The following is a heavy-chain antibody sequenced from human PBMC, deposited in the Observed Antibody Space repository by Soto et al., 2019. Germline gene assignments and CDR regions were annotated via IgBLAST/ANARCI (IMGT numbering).Heavy chain of an antibody. Sequence: SETLSLTCTVSGGSISSSSYYWGWIRQPPGKGLEWIGSIYYSGSTYYNPSLKSRVTISVDTSKNQFSLKLSSVTAAGTAVYYCARLLPVPAAMYYFDYWGQGTLVTVSS. CDR3: ARLLPVPAAMYYFDY. D-gene: IGHD2-2*01. CDR1: GGSISSSSYY. J-gene: IGHJ4*02. CDR2: IYYSGST. V-gene: IGHV4-39*01.